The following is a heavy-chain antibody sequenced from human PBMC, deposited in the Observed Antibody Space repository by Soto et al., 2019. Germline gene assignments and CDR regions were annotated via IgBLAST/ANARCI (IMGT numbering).Heavy chain of an antibody. D-gene: IGHD2-15*01. J-gene: IGHJ6*03. V-gene: IGHV5-51*01. CDR1: GYSFTSYW. CDR2: IYPGDSDT. CDR3: ARHAPGYCSGGSCYPESTGYMDV. Sequence: PGESLKISCKGSGYSFTSYWIGWVRQMPGKGLEWMGIIYPGDSDTRYSPSFQGQVTISADKSISTAYLQWSSLKASGTAMYYCARHAPGYCSGGSCYPESTGYMDVWGKGTTVTVSS.